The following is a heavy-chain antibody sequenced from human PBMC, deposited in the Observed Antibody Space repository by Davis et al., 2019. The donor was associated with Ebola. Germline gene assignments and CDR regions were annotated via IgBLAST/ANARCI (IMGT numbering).Heavy chain of an antibody. J-gene: IGHJ4*02. CDR3: ATRYYYDSSPLYY. D-gene: IGHD3-22*01. V-gene: IGHV4-39*01. Sequence: GSLRLSCTVSGGSISSSSYYWGWIRQPPGKGLERIGSIYYSGSTYYNPSLKSRVTISVDTSKNQFSLKLSSVTAADTAVYYCATRYYYDSSPLYYWGQGTLVTVSS. CDR1: GGSISSSSYY. CDR2: IYYSGST.